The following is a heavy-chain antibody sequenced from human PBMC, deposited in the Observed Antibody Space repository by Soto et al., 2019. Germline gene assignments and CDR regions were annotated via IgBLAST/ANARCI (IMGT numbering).Heavy chain of an antibody. CDR3: ARTTEYYYYGMDV. CDR2: IYYSGST. D-gene: IGHD4-4*01. Sequence: XETLALTCTVSGCSISSYYWSWIRQPPGKGLDWIGYIYYSGSTNYNPSLKSRVTISVDTSKNQFSLKLSSVTAADTAVYYCARTTEYYYYGMDVWGQGPTVTVSS. J-gene: IGHJ6*02. V-gene: IGHV4-59*01. CDR1: GCSISSYY.